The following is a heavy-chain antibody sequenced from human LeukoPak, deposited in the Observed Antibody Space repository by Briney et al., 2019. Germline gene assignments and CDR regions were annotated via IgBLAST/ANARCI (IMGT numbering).Heavy chain of an antibody. CDR3: ARKIGAFGV. D-gene: IGHD3-3*01. Sequence: GASVKVSCKASGYTFTTYDINWVRQATGQGLEWMGWMNPNNGNTGYAQKFQGRVTMTRDTSISTAYMELSSLTSEDTAVYYCARKIGAFGVWGQGTTVTVSS. CDR2: MNPNNGNT. V-gene: IGHV1-8*01. CDR1: GYTFTTYD. J-gene: IGHJ6*02.